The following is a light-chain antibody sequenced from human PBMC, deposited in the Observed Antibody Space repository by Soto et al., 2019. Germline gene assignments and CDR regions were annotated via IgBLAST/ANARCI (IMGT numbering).Light chain of an antibody. J-gene: IGKJ1*01. CDR2: WAS. Sequence: DIVVTQSPDSLAVPLGERATISCKSSQSVLDRSNNKTYLAWYQHKPGQPPKLLIYWASTRHSGVPDRFSGGGSATHFTLTISSLQAEDVAVYYCHQYFLPSQPFGHGTKVEIK. CDR3: HQYFLPSQP. V-gene: IGKV4-1*01. CDR1: QSVLDRSNNKTY.